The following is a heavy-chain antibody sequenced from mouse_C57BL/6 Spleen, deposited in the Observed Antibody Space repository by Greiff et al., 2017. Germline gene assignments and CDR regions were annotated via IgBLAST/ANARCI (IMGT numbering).Heavy chain of an antibody. Sequence: DVMLVESGGDLVKPGGSLKLSCAASGFTFSSYGMSLVRQTPDKRLEWVATISSGGSYTYYPDSVKGRFTIARDNAKNTLYLQMSSLKSEDTAMYYCARHDAYDYDVGAMDYWGQGTSVTVSS. D-gene: IGHD2-4*01. CDR1: GFTFSSYG. CDR3: ARHDAYDYDVGAMDY. V-gene: IGHV5-6*02. J-gene: IGHJ4*01. CDR2: ISSGGSYT.